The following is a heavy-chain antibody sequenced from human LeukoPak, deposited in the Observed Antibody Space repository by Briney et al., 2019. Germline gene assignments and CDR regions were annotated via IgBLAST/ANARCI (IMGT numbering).Heavy chain of an antibody. V-gene: IGHV1-18*01. CDR1: GYTFTSYG. CDR2: ISAYNGNT. D-gene: IGHD3-10*01. Sequence: GASVKVSCKASGYTFTSYGISWVRQAPGQGLEWMGWISAYNGNTNYAQKLQGRVTMTTDTSTSTAYMELRSLRSDDTAVYYCASMSMVRGVIVYFDYWGQGTLVTVSS. CDR3: ASMSMVRGVIVYFDY. J-gene: IGHJ4*02.